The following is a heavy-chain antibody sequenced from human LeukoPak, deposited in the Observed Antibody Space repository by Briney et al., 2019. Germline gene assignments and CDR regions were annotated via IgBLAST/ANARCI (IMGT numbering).Heavy chain of an antibody. V-gene: IGHV4-34*01. Sequence: PSETLSLTCAVYGGSFSGYYWSWIRQPPGKGLEWIGEINHSGSTNYNPSLKSRVTISVETSKNQFSLKLSSVTAADTAVYYCARGLHVWGSYRTNWFDPWGQGTLVTVSS. CDR3: ARGLHVWGSYRTNWFDP. D-gene: IGHD3-16*02. CDR2: INHSGST. J-gene: IGHJ5*02. CDR1: GGSFSGYY.